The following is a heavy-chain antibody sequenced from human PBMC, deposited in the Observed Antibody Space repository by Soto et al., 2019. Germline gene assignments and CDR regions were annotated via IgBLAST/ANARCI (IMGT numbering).Heavy chain of an antibody. CDR2: TSYDGSNK. V-gene: IGHV3-30-3*01. D-gene: IGHD6-13*01. J-gene: IGHJ4*02. Sequence: HPGGSLRLSCAASGFTFSTYAMHWVRQAPGKGLEWVAVTSYDGSNKYYADSVKGRFTISRDNSKNTVYLQMNSLRPEDTAVYFCARDEALAGNGKVDYWGQGTLVTVSS. CDR3: ARDEALAGNGKVDY. CDR1: GFTFSTYA.